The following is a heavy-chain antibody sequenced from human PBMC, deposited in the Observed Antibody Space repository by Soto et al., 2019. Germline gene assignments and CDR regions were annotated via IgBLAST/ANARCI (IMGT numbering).Heavy chain of an antibody. J-gene: IGHJ6*02. V-gene: IGHV3-30*18. Sequence: QVQLVESGGGVVQPGRSLRLSCAASGFTFSSYGMHWVRQAPGKGLESVAVISYDGSNKYYADSVKGRFTISRDNSKNTLYLRMNSLRAEDTAVYYCAKDFARTPLSVASDYYYGMDVWGQGTTVTVSS. D-gene: IGHD5-12*01. CDR1: GFTFSSYG. CDR3: AKDFARTPLSVASDYYYGMDV. CDR2: ISYDGSNK.